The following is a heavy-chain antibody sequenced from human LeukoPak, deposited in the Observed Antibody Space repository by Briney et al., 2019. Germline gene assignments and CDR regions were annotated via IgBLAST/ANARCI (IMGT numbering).Heavy chain of an antibody. Sequence: PAETLSLTCTVSGGSIDSNSWTWIRQPPGKGLEWIGYIYYSGTTNYNTSLKNRVTMSVDMSKNQFSLKLSSVTAADTAVYYCARRSSSWKNWFDPWGQGTLVTVSS. CDR2: IYYSGTT. J-gene: IGHJ5*02. V-gene: IGHV4-59*01. CDR1: GGSIDSNS. CDR3: ARRSSSWKNWFDP. D-gene: IGHD6-13*01.